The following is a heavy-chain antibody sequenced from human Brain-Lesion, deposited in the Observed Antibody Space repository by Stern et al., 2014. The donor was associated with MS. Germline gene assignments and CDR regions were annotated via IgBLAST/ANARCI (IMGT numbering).Heavy chain of an antibody. V-gene: IGHV4-31*03. CDR3: ARGARYSDSSGYYFYFDY. CDR1: GGPINSGGYY. J-gene: IGHJ4*02. Sequence: QVQLQESGPGLVKPSQTLPLTCTVSGGPINSGGYYWSWIRQYPGKGLEWIGYIYYTGSAYYDPSLKSRLSMSIDTSKNQFSLNLNSVIAADTAVYYCARGARYSDSSGYYFYFDYWGQGTLVTVSS. CDR2: IYYTGSA. D-gene: IGHD3-22*01.